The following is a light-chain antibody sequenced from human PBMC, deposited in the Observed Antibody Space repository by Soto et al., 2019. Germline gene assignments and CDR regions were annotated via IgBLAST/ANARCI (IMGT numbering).Light chain of an antibody. V-gene: IGKV3-20*01. CDR1: QSVSSSY. Sequence: EIVLTQSPGILSLSPGERATLSCRASQSVSSSYLAWYQQKPGQAPRLLIYGASSRATGIPDRFSGSGSGTDFTLTISRLEPEDFAGYYCQQYGSSPYTFGQGTKLEIK. CDR3: QQYGSSPYT. CDR2: GAS. J-gene: IGKJ2*01.